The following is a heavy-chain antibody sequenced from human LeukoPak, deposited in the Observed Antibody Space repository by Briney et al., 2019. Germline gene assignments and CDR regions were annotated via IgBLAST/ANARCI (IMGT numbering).Heavy chain of an antibody. CDR3: ARVQGDSSGYYPYWYFDL. CDR2: IYYSGST. CDR1: GGSISSGGYY. Sequence: SETLSLTCTVSGGSISSGGYYWSWIRQHPGKGLEWIGYIYYSGSTHYNPSLKSRVTISVDTSKNQFSLKLSSVTAADTAVYYCARVQGDSSGYYPYWYFDLWGRGTLVTVSS. J-gene: IGHJ2*01. V-gene: IGHV4-31*03. D-gene: IGHD3-22*01.